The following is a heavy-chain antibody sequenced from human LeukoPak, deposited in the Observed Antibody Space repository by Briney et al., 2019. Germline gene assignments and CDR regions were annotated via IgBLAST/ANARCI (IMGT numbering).Heavy chain of an antibody. CDR1: GYTFTSYG. J-gene: IGHJ5*02. V-gene: IGHV1-69*13. CDR2: IIPIFGTA. CDR3: AREFSPNWFDP. D-gene: IGHD3-3*01. Sequence: GASVKVSCKASGYTFTSYGISWVRQAPGQGLEWMGGIIPIFGTANYAQKFQGRVTITADESTSTAYMELSSLRSEDTAVYYCAREFSPNWFDPWGQGTLVTVSS.